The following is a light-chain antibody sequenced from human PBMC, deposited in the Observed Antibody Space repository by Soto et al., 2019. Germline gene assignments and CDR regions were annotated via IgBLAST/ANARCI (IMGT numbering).Light chain of an antibody. V-gene: IGKV3-11*01. Sequence: EIVLTQSPATLSLSPGERANLSCRASQSVNSYLAWYQQKPGQGPRLLIYDASNRATGIPARFSGSGSGTDFTLTISSLEPEDLAVYYCQQRSNWPPAFGGGTKV. J-gene: IGKJ4*01. CDR2: DAS. CDR1: QSVNSY. CDR3: QQRSNWPPA.